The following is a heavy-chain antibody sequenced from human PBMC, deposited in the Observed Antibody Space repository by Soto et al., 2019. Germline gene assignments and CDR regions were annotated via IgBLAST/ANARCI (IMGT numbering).Heavy chain of an antibody. J-gene: IGHJ4*02. CDR3: ARLGLSSSSSLDY. Sequence: PGECLKISCKGSGYTFTSYWIAWVRQMPGKGLECMGIIYGADSDTRYSPSFQGQVTISADKSISTAYLQWDSLKASDTAMYYCARLGLSSSSSLDYWGQGTLVTVSS. D-gene: IGHD6-6*01. V-gene: IGHV5-51*01. CDR2: IYGADSDT. CDR1: GYTFTSYW.